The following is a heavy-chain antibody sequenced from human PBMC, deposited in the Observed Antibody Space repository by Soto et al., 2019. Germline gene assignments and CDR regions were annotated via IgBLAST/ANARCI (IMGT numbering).Heavy chain of an antibody. CDR3: ARDRGYYDFWSGYYQGHNYGMEV. V-gene: IGHV1-18*01. CDR2: ISAYNGNT. J-gene: IGHJ6*02. Sequence: ASVKISCKASGYTFTSYGISWVRQAPGQGLEWMGWISAYNGNTNYAQKLQGRVTMTTDTSTSTAYMELRSLRSDDTAVYYCARDRGYYDFWSGYYQGHNYGMEVWGQGTKVTVSS. D-gene: IGHD3-3*01. CDR1: GYTFTSYG.